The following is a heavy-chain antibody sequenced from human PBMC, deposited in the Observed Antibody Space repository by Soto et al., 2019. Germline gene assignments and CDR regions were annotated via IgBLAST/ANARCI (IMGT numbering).Heavy chain of an antibody. D-gene: IGHD2-8*02. V-gene: IGHV1-69*06. CDR2: VITVFGPA. CDR3: AATQTIETRGNIDS. Sequence: QVQLVQSGAEVKKPGSSVKVSCKASGGIFSTYAISWVRQAPGQGLEWMGGVITVFGPANYAQKFQCRVTITAKKSTSTAYMDLSGLRSADTDVYYCAATQTIETRGNIDSWGQGTLVTVSS. J-gene: IGHJ4*02. CDR1: GGIFSTYA.